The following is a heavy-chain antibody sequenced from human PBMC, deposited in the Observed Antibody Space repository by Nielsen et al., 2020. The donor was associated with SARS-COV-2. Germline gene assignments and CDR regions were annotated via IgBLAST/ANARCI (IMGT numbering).Heavy chain of an antibody. V-gene: IGHV1-69*13. Sequence: SVKVSCKASAGTFSSYGVSWVRQAPGQGLEWMGGIIPIFDTANYAHRFQGRVTITADESTATAYMELSSLTSEDTAVYYCAADPGYSSSSRDYYYYMDVWGKGTTVTVSS. CDR3: AADPGYSSSSRDYYYYMDV. CDR2: IIPIFDTA. D-gene: IGHD6-6*01. CDR1: AGTFSSYG. J-gene: IGHJ6*03.